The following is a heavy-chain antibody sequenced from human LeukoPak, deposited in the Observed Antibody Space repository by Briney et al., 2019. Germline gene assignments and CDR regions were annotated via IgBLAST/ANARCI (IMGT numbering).Heavy chain of an antibody. D-gene: IGHD3-10*01. V-gene: IGHV3-21*01. CDR2: ISSSSSYI. J-gene: IGHJ4*02. CDR1: GFTFSSYS. CDR3: ARTHPGELFFAGYYFDY. Sequence: GGSLRLSCAASGFTFSSYSMNWVRQAPGKGLEWVSSISSSSSYIYYADSVKGRFTISRDNAKNSLYLQMNSLRAEDTAVYYCARTHPGELFFAGYYFDYWGQGTLVTVSS.